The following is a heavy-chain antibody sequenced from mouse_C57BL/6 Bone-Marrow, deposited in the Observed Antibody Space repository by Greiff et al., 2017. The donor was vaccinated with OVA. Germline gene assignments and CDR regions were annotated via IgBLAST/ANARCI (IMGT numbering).Heavy chain of an antibody. V-gene: IGHV5-4*01. CDR1: GFTFSSYA. Sequence: EVKVEESGGGLVKPGGSLKLSCAASGFTFSSYAMSWVRQTPEKRLEWVATISDGGSYTYYPDNVKGRFTISRDNAKNNLYLQMSHLKSEDKAMYYCAREGLDGYYVVYWGQGTTLTVSS. J-gene: IGHJ2*01. CDR2: ISDGGSYT. CDR3: AREGLDGYYVVY. D-gene: IGHD2-3*01.